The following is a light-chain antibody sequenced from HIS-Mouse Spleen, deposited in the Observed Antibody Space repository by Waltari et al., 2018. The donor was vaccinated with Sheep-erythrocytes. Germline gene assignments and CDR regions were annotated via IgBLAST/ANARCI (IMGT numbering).Light chain of an antibody. Sequence: SYELTQPPSVSVSPGQTARNTCSGDALPKKYAYWYQQKSGQAPVLVIYEDSKRPSGIPERFSGSSYGTMATLTISGAQVEDEADYYCYSTDSSGNGVFGGGTKLTVL. CDR3: YSTDSSGNGV. CDR2: EDS. CDR1: ALPKKY. J-gene: IGLJ2*01. V-gene: IGLV3-10*01.